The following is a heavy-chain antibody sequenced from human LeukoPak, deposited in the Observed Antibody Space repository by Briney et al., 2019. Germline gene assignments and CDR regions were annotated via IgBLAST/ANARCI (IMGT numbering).Heavy chain of an antibody. CDR3: ASAPLLGYDFWSGYFDY. CDR1: GGSFSGYY. D-gene: IGHD3-3*01. V-gene: IGHV4-34*01. Sequence: SQTLSLTCAVYGGSFSGYYWSWIRQPPGKGLEWIGEINHSGSTNYNPSLKSRVTISVDTSKNQFSLKLSFVTAADTAVYYCASAPLLGYDFWSGYFDYWGQGTLVTVSS. J-gene: IGHJ4*02. CDR2: INHSGST.